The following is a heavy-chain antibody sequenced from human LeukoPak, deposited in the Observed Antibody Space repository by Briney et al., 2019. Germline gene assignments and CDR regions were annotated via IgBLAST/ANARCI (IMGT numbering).Heavy chain of an antibody. V-gene: IGHV3-33*06. Sequence: PGRSLRLSCAASGFIFSNYGMHWVRQAPGKGLEWVAVIWYDGSNKYYADSVKGRFTISRDNSKNTLYLRMNSLRAEDTAVYYCAKGLLHPSSYYYYGMDVWGQGTTVTVSS. CDR3: AKGLLHPSSYYYYGMDV. D-gene: IGHD2-15*01. J-gene: IGHJ6*02. CDR2: IWYDGSNK. CDR1: GFIFSNYG.